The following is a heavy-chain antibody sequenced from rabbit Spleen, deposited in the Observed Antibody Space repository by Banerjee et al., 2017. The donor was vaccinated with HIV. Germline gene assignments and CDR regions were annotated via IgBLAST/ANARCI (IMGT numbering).Heavy chain of an antibody. Sequence: QSLEESGGGLVQPEGSLTLTCTASGFSFSSSDYMCWVHQAPGKGLEWIACIDTGSSGFTYFASWAKGRFTISKTSSTTVTLQVTSLTAADTATYFCARDSGTSFSSYGMDLWGPGTLVTVS. CDR1: GFSFSSSDY. D-gene: IGHD8-1*01. CDR2: IDTGSSGFT. V-gene: IGHV1S40*01. J-gene: IGHJ6*01. CDR3: ARDSGTSFSSYGMDL.